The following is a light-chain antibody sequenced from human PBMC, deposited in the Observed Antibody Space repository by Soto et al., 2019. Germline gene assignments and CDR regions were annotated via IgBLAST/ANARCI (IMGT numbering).Light chain of an antibody. V-gene: IGKV4-1*01. CDR2: WAS. CDR3: XXXXXXXLT. CDR1: QSILYSSNNKNH. J-gene: IGKJ4*01. Sequence: DIVMTQSPDSLAVSVGERATINCKSSQSILYSSNNKNHLGWYQQKPGQRPKLLIYWASTRESGVPDRFSGSGSGTDFTLTXSSLQAEDVAVXXXXXXXXXXLTFXGGTKGDIK.